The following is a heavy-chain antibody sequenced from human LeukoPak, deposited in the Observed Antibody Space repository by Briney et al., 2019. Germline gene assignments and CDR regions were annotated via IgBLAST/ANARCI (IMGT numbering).Heavy chain of an antibody. CDR3: AKLWVMITFGGVIDIEAPGSSGDY. D-gene: IGHD3-16*02. CDR1: GFTFSTYA. V-gene: IGHV3-23*01. Sequence: GGSLRLSCAASGFTFSTYAMSWVRQAPGKGLEWVSAISGRGVSTSYADSVKGRFTISRDNSKNTLYLQMNSLRAEDTAVYYCAKLWVMITFGGVIDIEAPGSSGDYWGQGTLVTVSS. J-gene: IGHJ4*02. CDR2: ISGRGVST.